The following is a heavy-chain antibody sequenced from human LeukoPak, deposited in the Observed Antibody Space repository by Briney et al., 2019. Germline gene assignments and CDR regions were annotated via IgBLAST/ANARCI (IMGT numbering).Heavy chain of an antibody. CDR1: GLTFGEHG. V-gene: IGHV3-49*04. CDR2: NSSKGYGGTT. D-gene: IGHD5-24*01. CDR3: TRGPTGRWLYYGMDV. Sequence: GGSLRLFCITSGLTFGEHGMRWVRQAPGKGLDWVGFNSSKGYGGTTEYAASVKGRFTISRDDSKSIAYLQMNSLKSEDTAVYYCTRGPTGRWLYYGMDVWGQGTTVIVSS. J-gene: IGHJ6*02.